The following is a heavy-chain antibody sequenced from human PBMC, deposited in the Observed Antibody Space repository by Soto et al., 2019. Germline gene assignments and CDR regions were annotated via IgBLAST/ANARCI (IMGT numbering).Heavy chain of an antibody. V-gene: IGHV3-11*01. Sequence: GGSLRLSCAASGFTFSDYYMSWIRQAPGKGLEWVSYISSSGSTIYYANSVKGRFTISRDNAKNSLYLQMNSLRAEDTAVYYCATAIAVALRGAFDIWGQGTMVTVSS. D-gene: IGHD6-19*01. J-gene: IGHJ3*02. CDR1: GFTFSDYY. CDR2: ISSSGSTI. CDR3: ATAIAVALRGAFDI.